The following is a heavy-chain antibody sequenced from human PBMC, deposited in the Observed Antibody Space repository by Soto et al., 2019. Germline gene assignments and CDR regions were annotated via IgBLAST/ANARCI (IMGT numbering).Heavy chain of an antibody. CDR2: ISSSGSTI. CDR1: GFTFSDYY. J-gene: IGHJ4*02. D-gene: IGHD3-3*01. Sequence: PGGSLRLSCAASGFTFSDYYMSWIRQAPGKGLERVSYISSSGSTIYYADSVKGRFTISRDNAKNSLYLQMNSLRAEDTAVYYCARDPSITIFGVVIIGGYFDYWGQGTLVTVSS. V-gene: IGHV3-11*01. CDR3: ARDPSITIFGVVIIGGYFDY.